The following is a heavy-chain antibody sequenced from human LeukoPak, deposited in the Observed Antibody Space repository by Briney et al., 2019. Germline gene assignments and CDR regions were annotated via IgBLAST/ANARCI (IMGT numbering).Heavy chain of an antibody. CDR3: VAISYLAFDI. D-gene: IGHD3-3*01. J-gene: IGHJ3*02. V-gene: IGHV3-48*04. Sequence: GGSLRLSCAGSGFTFSNYWMNWVRQAPGKGLEWVSYFSSSSSTIYYADSVKGRFTISRDNAKNSLYLQMNSLRAEDTAVYYCVAISYLAFDIWGQGTMVTVSS. CDR1: GFTFSNYW. CDR2: FSSSSSTI.